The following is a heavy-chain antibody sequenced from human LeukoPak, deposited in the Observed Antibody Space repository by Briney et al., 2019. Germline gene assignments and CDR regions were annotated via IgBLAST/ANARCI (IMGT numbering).Heavy chain of an antibody. CDR3: ARVWAWGSGNYFDN. V-gene: IGHV3-20*04. J-gene: IGHJ4*02. D-gene: IGHD7-27*01. CDR2: IREDAGSS. Sequence: GGSLRLSCAASGFTFDAFGMTWVSHARGKWMEWVSAIREDAGSSGYAASVKGRFTISRDNAKNSLYLQMNSLRVEDTALYYCARVWAWGSGNYFDNWGQGTLVTVSS. CDR1: GFTFDAFG.